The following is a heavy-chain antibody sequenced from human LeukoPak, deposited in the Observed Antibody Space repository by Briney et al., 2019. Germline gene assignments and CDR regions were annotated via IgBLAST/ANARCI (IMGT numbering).Heavy chain of an antibody. CDR1: GGSFTASY. CDR3: ARVTGGGNVAYWYFDL. CDR2: IHHAGDT. V-gene: IGHV4-34*01. D-gene: IGHD4-23*01. J-gene: IGHJ2*01. Sequence: SETLSLTCGVDGGSFTASYWSWIRQSPEKGLEWIGEIHHAGDTNYNPSLKSRVTISLDIYKAQFSLNLKSVTAADTAVYYCARVTGGGNVAYWYFDLWGRGTLVTVSS.